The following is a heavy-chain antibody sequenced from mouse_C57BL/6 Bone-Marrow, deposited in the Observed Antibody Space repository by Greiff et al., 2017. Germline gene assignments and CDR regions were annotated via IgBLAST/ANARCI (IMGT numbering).Heavy chain of an antibody. D-gene: IGHD2-5*01. J-gene: IGHJ2*01. CDR1: GYTFTDYN. V-gene: IGHV1-22*01. CDR3: AREEDYSNYGKDY. Sequence: EVQLQQSGPELVKPGASVKMSCKASGYTFTDYNMHWVKQSHGKSLEWIGYINPNNGGTSYNQKFKGKATLTVNKSSSTAYMELRSLTSEDSAVYYCAREEDYSNYGKDYWGQGTTLTVSS. CDR2: INPNNGGT.